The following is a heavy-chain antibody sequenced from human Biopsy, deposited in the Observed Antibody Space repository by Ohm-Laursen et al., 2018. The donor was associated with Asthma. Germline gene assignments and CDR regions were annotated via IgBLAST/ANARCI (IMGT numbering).Heavy chain of an antibody. CDR3: VRDGTDDAFDI. V-gene: IGHV3-30*01. D-gene: IGHD1-1*01. J-gene: IGHJ3*02. CDR1: GFSFSNFA. CDR2: ISKDASTQ. Sequence: SLRLSCTASGFSFSNFAIHWVRQAPGKGLEWVGVISKDASTQDYADSVKGRFTMARDNSKNTLDLQMNSLREVDTAVYYCVRDGTDDAFDIWGQGTVVSVSS.